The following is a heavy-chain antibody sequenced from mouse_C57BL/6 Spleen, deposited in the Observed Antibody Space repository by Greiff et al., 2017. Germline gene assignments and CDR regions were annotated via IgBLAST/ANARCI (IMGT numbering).Heavy chain of an antibody. CDR2: LYPGSGST. CDR3: ARSFITTVVATTGTEAMDY. V-gene: IGHV1-55*01. CDR1: GYTFTSYW. D-gene: IGHD1-1*01. Sequence: QVQLQQPGAELVKPGASVKMSCKASGYTFTSYWITWVKQRPGPGLEWLGDLYPGSGSTNYNEKFKSKATLTVDTSSSTAYMQLSSLTSEDSAVYYCARSFITTVVATTGTEAMDYCGQGTSVTVSS. J-gene: IGHJ4*01.